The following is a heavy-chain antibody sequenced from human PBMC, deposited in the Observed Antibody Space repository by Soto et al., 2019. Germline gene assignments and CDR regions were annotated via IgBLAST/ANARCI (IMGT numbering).Heavy chain of an antibody. CDR2: ISWSGGSI. CDR3: AKYVGSTRNTFFDY. V-gene: IGHV3-9*01. D-gene: IGHD3-10*01. J-gene: IGHJ4*02. CDR1: GFTFDDYA. Sequence: EVQLVESGGGLVQPGRSLRLSCAASGFTFDDYAMHWVRQAPGKGLEWVSGISWSGGSIGYADSVKGRFTISRDNAKNSLYLQMNSLRAEDTAVYYCAKYVGSTRNTFFDYWGQGTLVTVSS.